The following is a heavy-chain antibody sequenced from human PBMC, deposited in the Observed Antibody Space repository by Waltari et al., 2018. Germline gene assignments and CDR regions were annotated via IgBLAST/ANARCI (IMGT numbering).Heavy chain of an antibody. D-gene: IGHD2-2*01. V-gene: IGHV1-69*01. J-gene: IGHJ4*02. CDR1: GGSFRTYA. CDR2: IIPIFGPA. Sequence: QVQLVQSGAEVKKPGSSVKVSCKASGGSFRTYATTRVRQAPGQGLEWMGGIIPIFGPATYAQKFQGRVAITADESTSTAYMELNSLGSDDTAIYYCARGNGIVVPAAMRYDYWGQGTLVTVSS. CDR3: ARGNGIVVPAAMRYDY.